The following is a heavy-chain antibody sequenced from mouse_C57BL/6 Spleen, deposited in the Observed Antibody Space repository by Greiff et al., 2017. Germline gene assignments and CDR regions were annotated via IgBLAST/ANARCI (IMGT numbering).Heavy chain of an antibody. CDR1: GYTFTSYW. V-gene: IGHV1-61*01. CDR3: ARLGLFAY. Sequence: QVQLQQPGAELVRPGSSVKLSCKASGYTFTSYWMDWVKQRPGQGLEWIGNIYPSDSETHYNQKFKDKATLTVDKTSSTAYMQLSSRTSEDSAVYYCARLGLFAYWGQGTLVTVSA. D-gene: IGHD4-1*01. CDR2: IYPSDSET. J-gene: IGHJ3*01.